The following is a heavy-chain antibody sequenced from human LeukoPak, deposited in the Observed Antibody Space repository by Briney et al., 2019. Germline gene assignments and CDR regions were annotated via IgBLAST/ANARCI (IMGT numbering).Heavy chain of an antibody. CDR1: GFTFSSYW. CDR2: IKQDGSEK. Sequence: PGGSLRLSCAASGFTFSSYWMSWVRQAPGKGLEWVANIKQDGSEKYYVDSVKGRFTISRDNSKNTLYLQMNSLRAEDTAVYYCAKDSSGWYRSLGYWGQGTLVTVSS. CDR3: AKDSSGWYRSLGY. D-gene: IGHD6-19*01. J-gene: IGHJ4*02. V-gene: IGHV3-7*03.